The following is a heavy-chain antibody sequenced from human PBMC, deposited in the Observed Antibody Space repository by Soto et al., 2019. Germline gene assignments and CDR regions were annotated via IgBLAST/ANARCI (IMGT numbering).Heavy chain of an antibody. CDR3: ARVERGTATTVVDAFDI. Sequence: QVQLQQWGAGLLKPSETLSLTCAVYGGFVSSGSYYWSWIRQPPGKGLEWIGEMSHSGGTHFNPSFKSRVTKSVGASTKQFSLKMGSVTAADTAVYYCARVERGTATTVVDAFDIWGPGTMVTVSS. CDR1: GGFVSSGSYY. V-gene: IGHV4-34*01. CDR2: MSHSGGT. J-gene: IGHJ3*02. D-gene: IGHD1-1*01.